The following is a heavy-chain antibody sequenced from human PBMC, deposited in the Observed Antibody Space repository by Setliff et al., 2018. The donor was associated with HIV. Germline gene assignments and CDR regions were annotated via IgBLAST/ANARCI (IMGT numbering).Heavy chain of an antibody. V-gene: IGHV1-69*06. CDR2: IIPIFGTA. CDR1: GGTFSSYA. CDR3: ARDIVVVPAAAVRNYYYYMDV. D-gene: IGHD2-2*01. Sequence: SVKVSCKASGGTFSSYAISWVRQAPGQGLEWMGRIIPIFGTANYAQKFQGGVTITADKSTSTAYMELSSLRSEDTAVYYCARDIVVVPAAAVRNYYYYMDVWGKGTTVTVSS. J-gene: IGHJ6*03.